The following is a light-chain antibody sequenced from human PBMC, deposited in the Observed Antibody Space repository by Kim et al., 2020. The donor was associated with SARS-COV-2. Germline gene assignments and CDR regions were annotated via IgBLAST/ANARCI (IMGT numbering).Light chain of an antibody. CDR3: QAWDSSTVL. CDR2: QDT. J-gene: IGLJ2*01. Sequence: SYELTQPPSVSVSPGQTASITCLGDKLGDKYPCWYQQKPGQSPVLVIYQDTKRPSGIHERFSGSNSGNTATLTISGTQAMDEADYYCQAWDSSTVLFGGG. V-gene: IGLV3-1*01. CDR1: KLGDKY.